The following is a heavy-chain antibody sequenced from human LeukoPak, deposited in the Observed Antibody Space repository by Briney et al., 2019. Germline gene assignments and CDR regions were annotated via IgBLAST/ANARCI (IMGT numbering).Heavy chain of an antibody. Sequence: GASVKVSCKASGYTFTSYYLHWVRQAPGQGLEWTGIINPSGGSTSYAQKFQGRVTMTRDTSTSTVYMELSSLRSADTAVYYCMRGTTDDAFDIWGQGTMVTDSS. J-gene: IGHJ3*02. D-gene: IGHD4-17*01. CDR3: MRGTTDDAFDI. CDR2: INPSGGST. V-gene: IGHV1-46*01. CDR1: GYTFTSYY.